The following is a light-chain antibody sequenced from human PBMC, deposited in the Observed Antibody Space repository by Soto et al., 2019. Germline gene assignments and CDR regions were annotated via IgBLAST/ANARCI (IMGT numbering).Light chain of an antibody. CDR3: QSYDSSLSGSYV. CDR1: SSNIGAGYD. Sequence: QSVLTQPPSVSGAPGQRVTISCTGSSSNIGAGYDVHWYQQLPGTAPKLLIYGNSNGPSGVPDRFSSSKSGTSASLAITGLQAEDEADYYCQSYDSSLSGSYVFGTGTKLTVL. V-gene: IGLV1-40*01. CDR2: GNS. J-gene: IGLJ1*01.